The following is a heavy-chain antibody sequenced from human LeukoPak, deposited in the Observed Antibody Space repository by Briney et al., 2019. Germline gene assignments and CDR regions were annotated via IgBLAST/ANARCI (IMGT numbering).Heavy chain of an antibody. CDR2: INHSGST. CDR1: GGSFSGYY. Sequence: SETLSLTCAVYGGSFSGYYWSWIRQPPGKGLEWIGEINHSGSTNYNPSLKSRVTISVDRSKNQFSLKLSSVTAADTAVYYCARTSIVVVVAATPNVYWFDPWGQGTLVTVSS. V-gene: IGHV4-34*01. D-gene: IGHD2-15*01. J-gene: IGHJ5*02. CDR3: ARTSIVVVVAATPNVYWFDP.